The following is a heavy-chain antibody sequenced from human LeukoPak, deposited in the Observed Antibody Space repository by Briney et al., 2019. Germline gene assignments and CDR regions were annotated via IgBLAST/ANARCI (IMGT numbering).Heavy chain of an antibody. D-gene: IGHD1-20*01. Sequence: PSETLSLTCTVSGGSISSYYWSWIRQPAGKGLEWIGRIYTSGSTNYNPSLKSRVTMSVDTSKNQFSLKLSSVTAADTAVYYCARDGGITGTDAFDIWGQGTMVTVSS. CDR2: IYTSGST. CDR3: ARDGGITGTDAFDI. CDR1: GGSISSYY. J-gene: IGHJ3*02. V-gene: IGHV4-4*07.